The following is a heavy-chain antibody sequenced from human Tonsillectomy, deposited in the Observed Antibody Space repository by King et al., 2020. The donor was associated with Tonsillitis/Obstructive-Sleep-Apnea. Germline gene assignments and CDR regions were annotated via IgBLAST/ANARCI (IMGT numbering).Heavy chain of an antibody. CDR3: ARGTFIVDYYYYDMDI. Sequence: TLKESGPVLVKPTETLTLTCTVSGFSLSNARMGVSWIRQPPGKALEWLAHIFSNDEKSYSTSLKSRLTISKDTSKSQVFLTMTNMDPVDTATYYCARGTFIVDYYYYDMDIWGKGTPVTVSS. V-gene: IGHV2-26*01. J-gene: IGHJ6*03. CDR2: IFSNDEK. D-gene: IGHD1-1*01. CDR1: GFSLSNARMG.